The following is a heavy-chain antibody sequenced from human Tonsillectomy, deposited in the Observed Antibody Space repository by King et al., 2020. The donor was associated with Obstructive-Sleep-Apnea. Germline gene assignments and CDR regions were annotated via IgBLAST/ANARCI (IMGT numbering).Heavy chain of an antibody. CDR3: ARGSVRDTLVRGVIIY. CDR1: GFIFTSYA. D-gene: IGHD3-10*01. V-gene: IGHV3-30*04. J-gene: IGHJ4*02. CDR2: ISFDGTNK. Sequence: VQLVESGGGVVQPGRSLRLSCAASGFIFTSYAIHWLRQAPGKGLEWVAVISFDGTNKYYADSVKGRFTISRDNSKNTLYLQMNSLRTEDTAIYYCARGSVRDTLVRGVIIYWGQGTLVTVSS.